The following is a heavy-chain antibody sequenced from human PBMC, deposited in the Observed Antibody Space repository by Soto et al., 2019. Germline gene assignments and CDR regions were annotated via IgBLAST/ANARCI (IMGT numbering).Heavy chain of an antibody. Sequence: QVQLEQSGAEVKKPGSSVKVSCKASGGTFSSYAISWVRQAPGQGLEWMGGIIHIFGTANYAQKFQGRVTITADESTSTAYMERSSLRAEDTAVYYCARVGYYYDSSGYDAFDTWGQGTMVTGSS. CDR1: GGTFSSYA. D-gene: IGHD3-22*01. J-gene: IGHJ3*02. CDR2: IIHIFGTA. V-gene: IGHV1-69*01. CDR3: ARVGYYYDSSGYDAFDT.